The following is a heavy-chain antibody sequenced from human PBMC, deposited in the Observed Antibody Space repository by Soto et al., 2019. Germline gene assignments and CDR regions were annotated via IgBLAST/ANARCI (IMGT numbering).Heavy chain of an antibody. CDR3: AKEFPDIVVVVAATQGGPFDI. Sequence: EVQLLESGGGLVQPGGSLRLSCAASGFTFSSYAMSWVRQAPGKGLEWVSAISGSGGSTYYADSVKGRFTISRDNSKNTLYLQMNSLRAEDTAVYYCAKEFPDIVVVVAATQGGPFDIWGQGTMVTVSS. CDR1: GFTFSSYA. D-gene: IGHD2-15*01. V-gene: IGHV3-23*01. CDR2: ISGSGGST. J-gene: IGHJ3*02.